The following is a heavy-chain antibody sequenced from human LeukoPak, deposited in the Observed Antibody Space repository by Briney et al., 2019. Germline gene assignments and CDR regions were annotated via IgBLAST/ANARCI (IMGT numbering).Heavy chain of an antibody. Sequence: PGGSLRLSCAASGFTFSSYSMNWVRQAPGKGLEWVSYISSSSSTIYYADSVKGRFTISRDNAKNSLYLQMNSLRAEDTAVYYCARAPQWLGHWGQGTLVTVSS. CDR3: ARAPQWLGH. D-gene: IGHD6-19*01. V-gene: IGHV3-48*01. J-gene: IGHJ4*02. CDR1: GFTFSSYS. CDR2: ISSSSSTI.